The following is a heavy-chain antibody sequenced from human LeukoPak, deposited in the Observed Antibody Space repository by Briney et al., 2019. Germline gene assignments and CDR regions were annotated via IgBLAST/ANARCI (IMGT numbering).Heavy chain of an antibody. Sequence: PGGSLRLSCAASGFTFSDYYMSWLRQTPRKGLEWISYISSTSITIYYADSVKGRFTISRDNAKNSLYLQMNSLRAEDTAVYYCAKGLSSGHYYFDYWGQGTLVTVSS. V-gene: IGHV3-11*01. CDR3: AKGLSSGHYYFDY. CDR2: ISSTSITI. D-gene: IGHD3-22*01. CDR1: GFTFSDYY. J-gene: IGHJ4*02.